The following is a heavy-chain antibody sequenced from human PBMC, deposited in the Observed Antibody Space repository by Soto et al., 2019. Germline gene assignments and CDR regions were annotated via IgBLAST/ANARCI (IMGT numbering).Heavy chain of an antibody. Sequence: PGGSLRLSCAASGVTFSTYWMDWVRQTPGKGLEWVANINQDGSEKNYVDSVKGRFTIYRDNAKNSLYLQMSSLTAEDSALYYCSSSLDSWGQGTLVTVSS. V-gene: IGHV3-7*01. J-gene: IGHJ4*02. CDR1: GVTFSTYW. CDR2: INQDGSEK. CDR3: SSSLDS.